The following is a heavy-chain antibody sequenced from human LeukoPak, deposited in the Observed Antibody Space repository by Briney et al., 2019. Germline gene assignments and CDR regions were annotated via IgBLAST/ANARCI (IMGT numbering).Heavy chain of an antibody. CDR2: VYHSGST. J-gene: IGHJ6*02. CDR1: GGSISSTHW. Sequence: PSETLSLTCAVSGGSISSTHWWSWVRQPPGKGLEWIGEVYHSGSTNYNPSLKSRVTISVDTSNNYFSLKLSSVTAADTAVYYCARHGGNYYDSSGYFDVWGHGTTVTVSS. CDR3: ARHGGNYYDSSGYFDV. D-gene: IGHD3-22*01. V-gene: IGHV4-4*02.